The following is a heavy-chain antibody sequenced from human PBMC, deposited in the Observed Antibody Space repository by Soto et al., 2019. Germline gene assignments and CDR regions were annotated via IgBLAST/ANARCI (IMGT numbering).Heavy chain of an antibody. CDR3: AKDYYYDSSGGGYFDL. V-gene: IGHV3-23*01. Sequence: EVQLLESGGGLVQPGGSLRLSCVASEFTFSSHAMSWVRQAPGKGLEWVSVIRASGGSTYYADSVKGRFTISRDNSRNTLYLQMTSLRAEDTAIYNCAKDYYYDSSGGGYFDLWGQGTLVTVSS. CDR2: IRASGGST. D-gene: IGHD3-22*01. J-gene: IGHJ4*02. CDR1: EFTFSSHA.